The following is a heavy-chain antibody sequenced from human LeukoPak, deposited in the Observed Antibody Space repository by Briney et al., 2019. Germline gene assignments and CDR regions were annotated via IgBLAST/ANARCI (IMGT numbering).Heavy chain of an antibody. CDR1: GFTFSSYS. J-gene: IGHJ4*02. CDR2: ISSSSSYI. Sequence: GGSLRLSCAASGFTFSSYSMNWVRQAPGKGLEWVSSISSSSSYIYYADSVKGRFTISRDNSKNTLYLQMNSLRAEDTAVYYCAKESRVTTTPYYFDYWGQGTLVTVSS. V-gene: IGHV3-21*04. D-gene: IGHD4-11*01. CDR3: AKESRVTTTPYYFDY.